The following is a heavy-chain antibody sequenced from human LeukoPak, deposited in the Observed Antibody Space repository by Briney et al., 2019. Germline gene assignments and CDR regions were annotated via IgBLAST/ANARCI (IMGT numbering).Heavy chain of an antibody. J-gene: IGHJ4*02. D-gene: IGHD6-13*01. CDR2: ISGSGSNA. V-gene: IGHV3-23*01. CDR1: GFTFSSYA. Sequence: GGSLRLSCAASGFTFSSYAMSWVRQAPGKGVEWVSSISGSGSNAYYADSVKGLFTISRDNSKNRLYLQMNSLRAEDTAVYYCAKDGSYSSSWYHLDNWGQGTLVTVSS. CDR3: AKDGSYSSSWYHLDN.